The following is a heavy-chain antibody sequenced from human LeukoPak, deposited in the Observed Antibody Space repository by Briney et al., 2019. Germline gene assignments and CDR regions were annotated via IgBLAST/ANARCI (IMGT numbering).Heavy chain of an antibody. CDR2: IQYDGSNK. CDR3: AINGGGDSGYGNFDY. D-gene: IGHD5-12*01. J-gene: IGHJ4*02. Sequence: GGSLRLSCAASGFTFSTYDMHWVRQAPGKGPEWVTFIQYDGSNKYYADSVKGRFATSRDNAKNSLYLQMNSLRAEDTAFYYCAINGGGDSGYGNFDYWGQRTLVTVSS. CDR1: GFTFSTYD. V-gene: IGHV3-30*02.